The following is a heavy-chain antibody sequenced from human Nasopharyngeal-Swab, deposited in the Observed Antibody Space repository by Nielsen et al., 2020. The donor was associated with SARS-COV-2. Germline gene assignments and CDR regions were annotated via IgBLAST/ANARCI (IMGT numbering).Heavy chain of an antibody. D-gene: IGHD3-10*01. V-gene: IGHV4-61*01. CDR3: ARGAYLASSYLGSGE. CDR2: VLYSGSP. CDR1: GGSVSTPNLY. Sequence: SCPVSGGSVSTPNLYWSWVRQTPGKGLEWIGCVLYSGSPNYNPSLKSRVTISRDLSRDQFSLKLTSVTAADTAVYFCARGAYLASSYLGSGEWGRGTLVTVSS. J-gene: IGHJ4*02.